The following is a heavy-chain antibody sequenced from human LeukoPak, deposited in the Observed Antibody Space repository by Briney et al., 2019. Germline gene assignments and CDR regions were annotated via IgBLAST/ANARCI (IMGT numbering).Heavy chain of an antibody. V-gene: IGHV4-30-2*01. J-gene: IGHJ3*02. Sequence: SQTLSLTCTVSGGSISSGGYYWSWIRQPPGKGLEWIGYIYHSGSTYYNPSLKSRVTISVDRSKNQFSLKLSSVTAADTAVYYSARGFERYSSAFDIWDQGTMVTVSS. D-gene: IGHD2-15*01. CDR1: GGSISSGGYY. CDR2: IYHSGST. CDR3: ARGFERYSSAFDI.